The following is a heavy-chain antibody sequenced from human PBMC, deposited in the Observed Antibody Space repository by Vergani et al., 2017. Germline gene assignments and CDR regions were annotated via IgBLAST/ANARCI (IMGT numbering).Heavy chain of an antibody. Sequence: QVQLQESGPGLVKPSETLTLTCDVSDSSFMTNPYWGWFRQSPGKGLEWIGCIHHSGDTHYNSSLKSRVSISIVSSSKFSLSLTPVTAADTAVYYCAGHRGSGGFFPSSYCYGMDVWGHGTTVTVSS. V-gene: IGHV4-38-2*01. CDR2: IHHSGDT. CDR1: DSSFMTNPY. CDR3: AGHRGSGGFFPSSYCYGMDV. D-gene: IGHD3-10*01. J-gene: IGHJ6*02.